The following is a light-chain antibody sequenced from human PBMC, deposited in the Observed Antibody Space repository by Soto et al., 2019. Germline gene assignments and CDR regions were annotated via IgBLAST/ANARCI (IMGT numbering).Light chain of an antibody. Sequence: AIRMTQSPSSLSASTGDRVTITCRASQGISSYLAWYQQKPGKAPKLLIYAASTLQSGVPSRFSGSGSGTDFALTIGVLQSEDFATYYCQQYYSYSTCGPGTKVDIK. CDR1: QGISSY. CDR2: AAS. J-gene: IGKJ3*01. V-gene: IGKV1-8*01. CDR3: QQYYSYST.